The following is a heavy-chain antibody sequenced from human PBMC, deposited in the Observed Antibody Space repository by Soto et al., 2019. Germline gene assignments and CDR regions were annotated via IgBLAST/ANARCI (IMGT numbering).Heavy chain of an antibody. J-gene: IGHJ4*02. CDR3: ARAKVAGPIDY. CDR1: GGSVSSGSYY. D-gene: IGHD6-19*01. Sequence: SETLSLTCTVSGGSVSSGSYYWSWIRQPPGKGLEWIGYIYYSGSTNYNPSLKSRVTISVDTSKNQFSLKLSSVTAADTAVYYCARAKVAGPIDYWGQGTLVTVSS. CDR2: IYYSGST. V-gene: IGHV4-61*01.